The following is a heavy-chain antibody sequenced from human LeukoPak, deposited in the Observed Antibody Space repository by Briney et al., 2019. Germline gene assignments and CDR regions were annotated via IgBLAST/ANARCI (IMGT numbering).Heavy chain of an antibody. V-gene: IGHV4-59*08. CDR2: IYYSGST. Sequence: PSETLSLTCTVSGGSISSYYWSWIRQPPGKGLEWIGYIYYSGSTNYNPSLKSRVTISVDTSKNQFSLKLSSVTAADTAVYYCARDYYGSGALWGYWGQGTLVTVSS. D-gene: IGHD3-10*01. CDR1: GGSISSYY. CDR3: ARDYYGSGALWGY. J-gene: IGHJ4*02.